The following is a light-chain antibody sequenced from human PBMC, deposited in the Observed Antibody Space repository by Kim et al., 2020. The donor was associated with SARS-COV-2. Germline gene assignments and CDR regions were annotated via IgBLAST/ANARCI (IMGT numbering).Light chain of an antibody. Sequence: APGKTARISCGGSNIGSKGVHWYQQKPGQAPVVVMFDDSDRPSGTPERFSGSNAGNTATLTISRAEAGVEADYYCQVWDSSADLWVFGGGTQLTVL. CDR3: QVWDSSADLWV. CDR1: NIGSKG. J-gene: IGLJ3*02. CDR2: DDS. V-gene: IGLV3-21*03.